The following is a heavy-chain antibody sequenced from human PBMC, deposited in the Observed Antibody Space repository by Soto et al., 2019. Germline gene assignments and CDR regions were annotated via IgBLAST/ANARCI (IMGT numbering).Heavy chain of an antibody. CDR1: GFTFSSYA. J-gene: IGHJ6*02. CDR2: ISYDGSNK. V-gene: IGHV3-30-3*01. Sequence: QVQLVESGGGVVQPGRSLRLSCAASGFTFSSYAMHWVRQAPGKGLEWVAVISYDGSNKYYADSVKGRFTICRDNSKNTLYLQMNSLRAEDTAVYYCAREYVVVTATMYYYYGMDVWGQGTTVTVSS. D-gene: IGHD2-21*02. CDR3: AREYVVVTATMYYYYGMDV.